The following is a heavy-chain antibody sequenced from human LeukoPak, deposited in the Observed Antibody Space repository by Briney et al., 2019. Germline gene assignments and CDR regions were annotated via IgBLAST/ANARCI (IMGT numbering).Heavy chain of an antibody. CDR2: INYSGST. J-gene: IGHJ5*02. V-gene: IGHV4-39*07. CDR1: GGSISSTFYY. Sequence: KTSETLSLTCTVSGGSISSTFYYWGWIRQPPGKGLEWIGSINYSGSTYYNPSLKSRVTISVDTSKNQFSLKLSSVTAADTAVYYCARAVTSSSSWYKWVNWFDPWGQGTLVTVSS. CDR3: ARAVTSSSSWYKWVNWFDP. D-gene: IGHD6-13*01.